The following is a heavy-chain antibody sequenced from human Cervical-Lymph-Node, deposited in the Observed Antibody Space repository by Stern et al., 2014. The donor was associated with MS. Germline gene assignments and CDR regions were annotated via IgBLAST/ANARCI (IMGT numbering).Heavy chain of an antibody. Sequence: QVQLVQSGTEVKKPGASVLVSCKASGYPFTTYGITWVRQAPGQGLEWMGWISAHSGNTKYAQKFQDRVTMTRDTTTGLAYLEVRSLRAEDTAVYYWARDKMHAFDYWGQGTQVTVPS. J-gene: IGHJ4*02. CDR3: ARDKMHAFDY. D-gene: IGHD2-8*01. CDR2: ISAHSGNT. V-gene: IGHV1-18*01. CDR1: GYPFTTYG.